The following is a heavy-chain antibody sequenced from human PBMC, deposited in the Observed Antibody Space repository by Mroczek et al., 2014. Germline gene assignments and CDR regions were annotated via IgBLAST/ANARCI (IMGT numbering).Heavy chain of an antibody. V-gene: IGHV3-23*01. CDR1: GFTFSSYA. J-gene: IGHJ4*02. CDR2: ISGSGGST. Sequence: EVQLLETGGGLVQPGGVLRLSCAASGFTFSSYAMSWVRQAPGKGLEWVSAISGSGGSTYYADSVKGRFTISRDNSKNTLYLQMNSLRAEDTAVYYCAKDRSSTSYIYGSGSYYPDYWGQGTLVTVSS. CDR3: AKDRSSTSYIYGSGSYYPDY. D-gene: IGHD3-10*01.